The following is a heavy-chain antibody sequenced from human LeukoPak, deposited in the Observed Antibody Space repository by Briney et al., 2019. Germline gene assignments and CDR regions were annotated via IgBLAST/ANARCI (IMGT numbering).Heavy chain of an antibody. V-gene: IGHV4-39*01. CDR2: ISYTEST. CDR3: ARSMTAYYVSCDY. D-gene: IGHD3-9*01. Sequence: PGGSLRLSCAASGFTFSSYEMNWVRQPPGKGLEWIGSISYTESTYYNPSLKSRVTISVDTSKNQFSLKLSSVTAADTAVYYCARSMTAYYVSCDYWSQGTLVTVSS. CDR1: GFTFSSYE. J-gene: IGHJ4*02.